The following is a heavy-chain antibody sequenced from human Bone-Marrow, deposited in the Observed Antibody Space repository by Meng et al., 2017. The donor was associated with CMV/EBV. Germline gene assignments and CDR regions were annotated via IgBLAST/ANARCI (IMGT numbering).Heavy chain of an antibody. V-gene: IGHV3-9*01. Sequence: SLKISSAASGFTFDDYAMHWVRQAPGKGVEWVSGISWNSGSIGYADSVKGRFTISRDNAKNSLYLQMNRLRAEDTALYYCAKETRYYYGMDVWGQGNTVTVSS. CDR1: GFTFDDYA. J-gene: IGHJ6*02. CDR2: ISWNSGSI. CDR3: AKETRYYYGMDV.